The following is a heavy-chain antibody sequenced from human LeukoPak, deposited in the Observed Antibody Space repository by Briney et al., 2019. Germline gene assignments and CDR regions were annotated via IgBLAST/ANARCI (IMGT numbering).Heavy chain of an antibody. J-gene: IGHJ4*02. Sequence: SQTLSLTCAVSGGSISSGGYSWSWLRQPPGKGLEWIGYIYHSGSTYYNPSLKSRVTISVDTSKNQFSLKLSSVTAADTAVYYCARGEAAAGNYDYWGQGTLVTVSS. CDR2: IYHSGST. V-gene: IGHV4-30-2*05. CDR3: ARGEAAAGNYDY. CDR1: GGSISSGGYS. D-gene: IGHD6-13*01.